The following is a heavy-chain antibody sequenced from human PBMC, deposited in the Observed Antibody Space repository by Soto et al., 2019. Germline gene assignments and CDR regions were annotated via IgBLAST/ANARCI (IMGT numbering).Heavy chain of an antibody. CDR2: IFYSGST. Sequence: QVQLQESGPGLVKPSETLSLTCTVSGGSISSYYWSWIRQPPGKGLEWIGFIFYSGSTSYSPSLKSRVSISIYTSENQFSLKLSSVTAADTAVYYCASMIGDPVLSFDSWGQGTLVAVSS. CDR1: GGSISSYY. V-gene: IGHV4-59*01. D-gene: IGHD3-10*02. J-gene: IGHJ4*02. CDR3: ASMIGDPVLSFDS.